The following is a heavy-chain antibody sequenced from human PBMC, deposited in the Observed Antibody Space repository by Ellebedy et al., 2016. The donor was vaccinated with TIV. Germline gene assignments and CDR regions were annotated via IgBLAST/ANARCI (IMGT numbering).Heavy chain of an antibody. CDR2: INHSGST. D-gene: IGHD2-2*02. CDR3: ARGLGGVWVVPAAKPNNWFDP. J-gene: IGHJ5*02. Sequence: MPGGSLRLSCAVYGGSFSGYYWSWSRQPPGKGLEWIGEINHSGSTNYNPSLKSQVTISVDTSKNQFSLKLSSVTAADTAVYYCARGLGGVWVVPAAKPNNWFDPWGQGTLVTVSS. V-gene: IGHV4-34*01. CDR1: GGSFSGYY.